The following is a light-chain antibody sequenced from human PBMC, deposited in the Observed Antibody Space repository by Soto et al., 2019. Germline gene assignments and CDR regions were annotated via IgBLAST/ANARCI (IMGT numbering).Light chain of an antibody. Sequence: EIVLTQSPATLSLSPGERATLSCRASQSISYYFAWYQQKPGQAPRLLIYDASNRATGIPARFSGSGSGTDFTLTISRLEPEYFAVYYCQQYGSSGTLGQGTKVDIK. V-gene: IGKV3-11*01. CDR3: QQYGSSGT. CDR1: QSISYY. J-gene: IGKJ1*01. CDR2: DAS.